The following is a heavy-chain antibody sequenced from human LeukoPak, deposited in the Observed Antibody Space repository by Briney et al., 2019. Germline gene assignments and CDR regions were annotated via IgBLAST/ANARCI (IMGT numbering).Heavy chain of an antibody. Sequence: PSETLSLTCTVSGGSISSYYWSWIRQPPRKGLERIGYIYYSGSTNYNPSLKSRVTISVDTSKNQFSLKLSSVTAADTAVYYCARRPISQFGVVTNYFDYWGQGTLVTVSS. CDR1: GGSISSYY. CDR2: IYYSGST. CDR3: ARRPISQFGVVTNYFDY. J-gene: IGHJ4*02. D-gene: IGHD3-3*01. V-gene: IGHV4-59*08.